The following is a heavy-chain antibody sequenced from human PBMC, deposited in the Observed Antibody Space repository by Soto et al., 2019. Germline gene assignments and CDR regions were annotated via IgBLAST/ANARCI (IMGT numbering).Heavy chain of an antibody. V-gene: IGHV3-30-3*01. Sequence: QVQLVESGGGVVQPGRSLRLSCAASGFTFSSYAMHWVRQAPGKGLEWVAVVSHDGSNEYYADSVKGRFTISRDNSKNTLSLQINSLRAEDTAVYYCARGYCSGGSCYYYYYGMDVWDQGTTVTVSS. CDR1: GFTFSSYA. D-gene: IGHD2-15*01. CDR3: ARGYCSGGSCYYYYYGMDV. CDR2: VSHDGSNE. J-gene: IGHJ6*02.